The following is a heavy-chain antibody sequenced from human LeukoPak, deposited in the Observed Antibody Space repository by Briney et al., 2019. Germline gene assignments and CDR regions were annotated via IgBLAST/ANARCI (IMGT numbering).Heavy chain of an antibody. D-gene: IGHD3-10*01. CDR3: ARTPERFGQGQLDY. CDR2: ISYHGSNK. V-gene: IGHV3-30*04. Sequence: PGGSLRLSCEASGFTFSSFAMHWVRQAPGKGLEWVTLISYHGSNKEYADSVKGRSIISRDNSKNTLYLEMNTLRIEDTGVYYCARTPERFGQGQLDYWGQGTLVTVSS. CDR1: GFTFSSFA. J-gene: IGHJ4*02.